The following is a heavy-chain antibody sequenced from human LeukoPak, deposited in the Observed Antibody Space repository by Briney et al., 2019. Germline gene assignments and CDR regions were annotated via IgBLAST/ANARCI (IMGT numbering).Heavy chain of an antibody. CDR3: AREWRGYCSSTSCLASNWFDP. CDR2: ISGSGGST. V-gene: IGHV3-23*01. CDR1: GFTFSSYA. Sequence: HPGGSLRLSCAASGFTFSSYAMSWVRQAPGKGLEWVSAISGSGGSTYYADSVKGRFTISRDNSKNTLYLQMNSLRAEDTAVYYCAREWRGYCSSTSCLASNWFDPWGQGTLVTVSS. J-gene: IGHJ5*02. D-gene: IGHD2-2*01.